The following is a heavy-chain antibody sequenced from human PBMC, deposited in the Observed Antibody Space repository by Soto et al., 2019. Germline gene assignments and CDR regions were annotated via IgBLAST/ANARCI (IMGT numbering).Heavy chain of an antibody. J-gene: IGHJ4*02. CDR1: GYGFPSYL. CDR2: VGPSESYT. D-gene: IGHD1-26*01. V-gene: IGHV5-10-1*01. Sequence: PGRSLNISCKGSGYGFPSYLISWVRQRPGQGLEWRGRVGPSESYTNYMPSFQGHVTISADKSTSTAYLQWSSLKASDTAMYYCARLPAGRVGATLDFDYWGQGTLVTVSS. CDR3: ARLPAGRVGATLDFDY.